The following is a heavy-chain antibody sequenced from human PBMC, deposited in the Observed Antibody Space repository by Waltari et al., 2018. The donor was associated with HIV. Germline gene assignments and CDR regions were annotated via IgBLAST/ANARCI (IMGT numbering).Heavy chain of an antibody. Sequence: QVQLVQSGAEVKKPGASVKVSCKASGYTFTSYDINWVRQATGQGLEWMGWMNPNSGNTGYAQKFQGRVTMTRNTSISTAYMELSSLRSEDTAVYYCARGHYDLLTGYYPRPNWFDPWGQGTLVTVSS. J-gene: IGHJ5*02. CDR2: MNPNSGNT. CDR1: GYTFTSYD. V-gene: IGHV1-8*01. D-gene: IGHD3-9*01. CDR3: ARGHYDLLTGYYPRPNWFDP.